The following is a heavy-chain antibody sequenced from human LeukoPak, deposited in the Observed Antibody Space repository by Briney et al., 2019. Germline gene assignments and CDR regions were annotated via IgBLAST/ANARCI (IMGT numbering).Heavy chain of an antibody. J-gene: IGHJ3*02. CDR2: ISAYNGDT. V-gene: IGHV1-18*01. D-gene: IGHD3-22*01. CDR1: GYTFGSYG. Sequence: ASVKVSCKASGYTFGSYGITWVRQAPGQGLEWMGWISAYNGDTSYAQKFQVRVTMTTDTSTSTAYMELRSLRSDDTAVYYCAREFRGTYYDSSGPTTGAFDIWGQGTMVTVSS. CDR3: AREFRGTYYDSSGPTTGAFDI.